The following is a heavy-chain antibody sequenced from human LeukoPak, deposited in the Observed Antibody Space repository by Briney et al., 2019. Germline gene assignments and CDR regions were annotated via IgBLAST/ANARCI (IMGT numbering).Heavy chain of an antibody. V-gene: IGHV4-59*01. D-gene: IGHD3-3*01. CDR3: ARASKDGVVGPGAIFGYYYMDV. J-gene: IGHJ6*03. Sequence: SETLSLTRTGSVGSLTYYLWTWIRQPPGKGVESIAYMYKRGGTSYNPSLKSRVTISVDTAKNQSSLKLSSVPAADTAVYYCARASKDGVVGPGAIFGYYYMDVWGKGTTVTVSS. CDR2: MYKRGGT. CDR1: VGSLTYYL.